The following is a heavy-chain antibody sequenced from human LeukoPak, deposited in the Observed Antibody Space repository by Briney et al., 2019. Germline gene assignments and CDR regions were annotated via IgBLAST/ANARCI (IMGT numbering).Heavy chain of an antibody. CDR2: IIPIFGTA. CDR1: GGTFSSYA. D-gene: IGHD4-17*01. Sequence: GASVKVSCKASGGTFSSYAISWVRQAPGQGLEWMGRIIPIFGTANYAQKFQGRVTITTDESTSTAYMELSSLRSEDTAVYYCASGDYGSTAVDYYYYMDVWGKGTTVTVSS. CDR3: ASGDYGSTAVDYYYYMDV. J-gene: IGHJ6*03. V-gene: IGHV1-69*05.